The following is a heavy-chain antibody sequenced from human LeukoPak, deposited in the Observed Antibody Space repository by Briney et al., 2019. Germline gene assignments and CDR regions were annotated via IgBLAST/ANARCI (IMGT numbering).Heavy chain of an antibody. Sequence: PSETLSLTCTVSGGSISGYYWSWIRQPPGKGLEWIGYIYYSGSINYNPSLKSRVTISLDTFKNQFSLKLSSVTAADTAVYYCARVLTYGSRTYYFDYWGQGTLVTVSS. CDR2: IYYSGSI. V-gene: IGHV4-59*01. CDR1: GGSISGYY. D-gene: IGHD3-10*01. J-gene: IGHJ4*02. CDR3: ARVLTYGSRTYYFDY.